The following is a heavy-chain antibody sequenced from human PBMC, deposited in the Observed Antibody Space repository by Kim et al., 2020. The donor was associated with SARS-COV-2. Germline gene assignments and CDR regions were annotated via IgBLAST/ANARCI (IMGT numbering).Heavy chain of an antibody. Sequence: GGSLRLSCAASGFTFSDSWMAWVRQAPGKGLEWVANINPDGSGKYCVDSLRGRFTISRDNAENSLYLQMNTLRAEDTALYYCARLEGSTYLDYWGQGTLV. J-gene: IGHJ4*02. CDR3: ARLEGSTYLDY. CDR2: INPDGSGK. D-gene: IGHD3-10*01. CDR1: GFTFSDSW. V-gene: IGHV3-7*01.